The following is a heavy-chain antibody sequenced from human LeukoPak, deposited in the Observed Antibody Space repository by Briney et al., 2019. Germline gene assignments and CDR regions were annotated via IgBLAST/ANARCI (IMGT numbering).Heavy chain of an antibody. CDR1: GFTFSSYA. Sequence: GGSLRLSCAASGFTFSSYAMSWVRQAPGKGLEWVSAISGSGGSTYYADSVKGRFTISRDNSKNTLYLQMNSLRAEDTAVYYCASYLSGSYYNDAFDIWGQGTMVTVSS. CDR2: ISGSGGST. CDR3: ASYLSGSYYNDAFDI. D-gene: IGHD1-26*01. J-gene: IGHJ3*02. V-gene: IGHV3-23*01.